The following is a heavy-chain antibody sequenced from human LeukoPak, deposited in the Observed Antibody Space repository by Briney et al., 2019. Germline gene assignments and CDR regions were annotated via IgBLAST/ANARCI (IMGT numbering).Heavy chain of an antibody. CDR3: ASDFSGSYPLDY. CDR2: MNPNSGNT. CDR1: GYTFTSYD. V-gene: IGHV1-8*01. D-gene: IGHD1-26*01. Sequence: ASVKVSCKASGYTFTSYDINWVRQATGQGLEWMGWMNPNSGNTGYAQKFQGRVTMTRNTSISTAYMELSRLRSDDTAVYYCASDFSGSYPLDYWGQGTLVTVSS. J-gene: IGHJ4*02.